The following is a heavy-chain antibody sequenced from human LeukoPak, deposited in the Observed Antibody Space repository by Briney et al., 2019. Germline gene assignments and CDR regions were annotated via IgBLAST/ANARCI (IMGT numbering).Heavy chain of an antibody. V-gene: IGHV4-4*02. CDR1: SGAISTSHW. CDR2: IYGSGNT. Sequence: SGTLSLTCTVSSGAISTSHWLSWVRQPPGKGLEWIGEIYGSGNTNYNPSLKSRVTMSVDKTRIHLSLKLHSVTAADTAVYYCTRSTNLEAFDTWGQGTMVTVSS. J-gene: IGHJ3*02. D-gene: IGHD2-8*01. CDR3: TRSTNLEAFDT.